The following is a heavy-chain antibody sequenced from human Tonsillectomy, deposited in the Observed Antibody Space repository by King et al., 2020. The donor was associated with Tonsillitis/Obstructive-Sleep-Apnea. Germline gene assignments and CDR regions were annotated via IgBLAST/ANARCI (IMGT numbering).Heavy chain of an antibody. D-gene: IGHD2-15*01. V-gene: IGHV4-34*01. CDR3: ARRVVVVAATVFDP. Sequence: VQLQQWGAGLLKPSETLSLTFAVYGGSFSGYYCSWIRQPPGRGREWIGEINPSGSTKYNPSLKGRVTISVDTSKTQFSLKLSSVTAADTAVYYCARRVVVVAATVFDPWGQGTLVTVSS. J-gene: IGHJ5*02. CDR1: GGSFSGYY. CDR2: INPSGST.